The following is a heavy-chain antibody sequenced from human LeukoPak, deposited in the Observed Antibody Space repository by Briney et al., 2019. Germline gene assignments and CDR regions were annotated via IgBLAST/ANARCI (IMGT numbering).Heavy chain of an antibody. CDR3: AKAHFVLMVYVSGHFDY. CDR1: GLTVSSNY. CDR2: IYSGGST. V-gene: IGHV3-53*01. Sequence: GGSLRLSCAVSGLTVSSNYMSWVRQAPGKGLEWVSAIYSGGSTFYADSVKGRFTISRDNSKNTLYLQMNSLRAEDTAVYYCAKAHFVLMVYVSGHFDYWGQGTLVTVSS. J-gene: IGHJ4*02. D-gene: IGHD2-8*01.